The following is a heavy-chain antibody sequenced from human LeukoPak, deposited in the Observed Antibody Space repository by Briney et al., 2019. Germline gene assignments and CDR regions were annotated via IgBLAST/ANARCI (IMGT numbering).Heavy chain of an antibody. Sequence: SETLSLTCTVSGRSISSYYWSWIRQPPGKGLEWIGYIYYSGSTNYNPSLKSRVTVSVDTSKNQFSLKLSSVTAADTAVYYCARLWWRVDYYDSSGYVYFDYWGQGTLVTVSS. CDR3: ARLWWRVDYYDSSGYVYFDY. CDR2: IYYSGST. CDR1: GRSISSYY. J-gene: IGHJ4*02. V-gene: IGHV4-59*08. D-gene: IGHD3-22*01.